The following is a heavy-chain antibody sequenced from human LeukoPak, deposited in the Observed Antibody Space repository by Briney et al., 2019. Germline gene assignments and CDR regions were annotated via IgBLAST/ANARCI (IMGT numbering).Heavy chain of an antibody. CDR1: GFTLSNYA. V-gene: IGHV3-23*01. D-gene: IGHD6-19*01. J-gene: IGHJ4*02. Sequence: GGSLRLSCAASGFTLSNYAMGWVRQAPGKGLEWVSGISDSDDSTYYADSVKGQFTISRDNSKNTLYLQMNSLRAEDTAAYYCAKDVRAVAGKGPFDYWGQGTLVTVSS. CDR2: ISDSDDST. CDR3: AKDVRAVAGKGPFDY.